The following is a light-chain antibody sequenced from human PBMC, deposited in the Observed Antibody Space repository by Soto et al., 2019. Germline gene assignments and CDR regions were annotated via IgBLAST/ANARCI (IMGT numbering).Light chain of an antibody. CDR1: SSDVGSYNL. Sequence: QSALTQPASVSGSPGQSITISCTGTSSDVGSYNLVSWYQQHPGKAPKLLIYEVNKRPSGVSNRFSGSKSGNTASLTVSGVQAEDEADYYCSSHAGRSTFVVFGGGTKVTVL. CDR3: SSHAGRSTFVV. J-gene: IGLJ2*01. V-gene: IGLV2-23*02. CDR2: EVN.